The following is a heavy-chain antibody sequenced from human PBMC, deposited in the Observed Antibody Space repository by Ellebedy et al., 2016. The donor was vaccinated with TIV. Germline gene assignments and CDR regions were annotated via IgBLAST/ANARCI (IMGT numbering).Heavy chain of an antibody. V-gene: IGHV3-21*01. CDR1: GFTFSSYS. D-gene: IGHD6-6*01. Sequence: PGGSLRLSCAASGFTFSSYSMNWVRQAPGKGLEWVSSISSSSSYIYYADSVKGRFTISRDNAKNSLYLQMNSLRAEDTAVYYCARGGRQLVSGLYYYYGMDVWGQGTTVTVSS. CDR2: ISSSSSYI. J-gene: IGHJ6*02. CDR3: ARGGRQLVSGLYYYYGMDV.